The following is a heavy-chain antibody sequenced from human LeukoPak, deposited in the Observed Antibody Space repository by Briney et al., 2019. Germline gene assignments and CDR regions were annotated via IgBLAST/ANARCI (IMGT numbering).Heavy chain of an antibody. D-gene: IGHD1-26*01. V-gene: IGHV4-38-2*02. CDR2: IYHSGST. Sequence: SETLSLTCTVSGYSISSGYYWGWIRQPPGKGLEWIGSIYHSGSTYYNPSLKSRVTISVDTSKNQFPLKLSSVTAADTAVYYCANLGGATTDDALDYWGQGTLVTVSS. CDR1: GYSISSGYY. CDR3: ANLGGATTDDALDY. J-gene: IGHJ4*02.